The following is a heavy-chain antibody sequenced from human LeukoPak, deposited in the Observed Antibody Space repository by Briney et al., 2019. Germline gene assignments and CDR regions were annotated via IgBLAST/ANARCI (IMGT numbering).Heavy chain of an antibody. J-gene: IGHJ4*02. Sequence: QPGGSLRLSCAASGFSFTTYWMSWVRQAQGKGLEWVANINQDGTEKCYVESVKGRFTISRDNGKNSLYLQMNSPRVEDTAVYYCAKLAKYFYGAETFYFFEHWGQGTPVTASS. D-gene: IGHD3-10*01. CDR2: INQDGTEK. V-gene: IGHV3-7*01. CDR1: GFSFTTYW. CDR3: AKLAKYFYGAETFYFFEH.